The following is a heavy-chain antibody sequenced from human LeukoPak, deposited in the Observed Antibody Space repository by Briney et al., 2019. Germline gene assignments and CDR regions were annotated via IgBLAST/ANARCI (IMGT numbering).Heavy chain of an antibody. CDR3: VKDLTDTYSFDY. CDR2: ISSDGGTT. V-gene: IGHV3-64D*06. J-gene: IGHJ4*02. D-gene: IGHD2-2*02. CDR1: GFTFSGDT. Sequence: GGSLRPSCSAPGFTFSGDTMHWVRQAPGKGLEFVSAISSDGGTTFYSNSVKGRFTISRDNSKNTLYLQMSSLRAEDTALYYCVKDLTDTYSFDYWGQGTLVTVSS.